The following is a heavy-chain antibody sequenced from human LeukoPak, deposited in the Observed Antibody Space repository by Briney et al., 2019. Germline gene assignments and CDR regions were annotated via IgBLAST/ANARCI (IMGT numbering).Heavy chain of an antibody. CDR2: ISYDGSNK. Sequence: PGGSLRLSRAASGFTFSSYAMHWVRQAPGKGLEWVAVISYDGSNKYYADSVKGRFTISRDNSKNTLYLQMNSLRAEDTAVYYCAREVVVVPAAMGVGAFDIWGQGTMVTVSS. D-gene: IGHD2-2*01. CDR3: AREVVVVPAAMGVGAFDI. J-gene: IGHJ3*02. CDR1: GFTFSSYA. V-gene: IGHV3-30*04.